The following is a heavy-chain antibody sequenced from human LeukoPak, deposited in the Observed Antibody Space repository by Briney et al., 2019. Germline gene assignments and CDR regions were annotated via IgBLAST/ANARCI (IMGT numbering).Heavy chain of an antibody. D-gene: IGHD2-15*01. J-gene: IGHJ4*02. CDR2: ISVSGGST. CDR1: GFTFSTYA. CDR3: ARGRCSGGSCYSDY. V-gene: IGHV3-23*01. Sequence: GSLRLSCAASGFTFSTYAMSWVRQAPGKGLEWFSTISVSGGSTYYADSVKGRFTISRDNSKNTLYLQMNSLRAEDTAVYYCARGRCSGGSCYSDYWGQGTLVTVSS.